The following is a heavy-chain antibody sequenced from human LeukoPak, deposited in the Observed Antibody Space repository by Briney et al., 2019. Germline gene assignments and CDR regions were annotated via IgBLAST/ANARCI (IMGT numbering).Heavy chain of an antibody. CDR2: IKQDGSEK. D-gene: IGHD3-10*01. V-gene: IGHV3-7*01. Sequence: GGSLRLSCAASGFTFSSYWMSWVRQAPGKGLEWVANIKQDGSEKYYVDSVKGRFTISGDNAKNSLYLQMNSLRAEDTAVYYCARDISRYPPMVRGVIIGGAFDIWGQGTMVTVSS. CDR1: GFTFSSYW. CDR3: ARDISRYPPMVRGVIIGGAFDI. J-gene: IGHJ3*02.